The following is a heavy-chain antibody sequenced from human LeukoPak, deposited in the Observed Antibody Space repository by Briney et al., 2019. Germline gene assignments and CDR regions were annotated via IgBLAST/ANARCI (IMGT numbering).Heavy chain of an antibody. CDR2: IYASGST. CDR1: GGSISSDF. D-gene: IGHD1-26*01. V-gene: IGHV4-4*09. Sequence: SETLSLTCTVSGGSISSDFWTWIRQPPGKGLEWIGYIYASGSTNYNPSLKSRVAISADTSKNQFSLKLSSVTAADTAVYYCVRHRGSYRSFDAWGQGARVTVFS. CDR3: VRHRGSYRSFDA. J-gene: IGHJ3*01.